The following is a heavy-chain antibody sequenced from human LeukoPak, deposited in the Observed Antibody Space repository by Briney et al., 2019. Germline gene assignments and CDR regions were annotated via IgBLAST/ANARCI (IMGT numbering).Heavy chain of an antibody. CDR1: GFTFSSYG. CDR2: ISGSGGST. J-gene: IGHJ4*02. CDR3: ANTRTWIQLWPPDY. Sequence: GGSLRLSCAASGFTFSSYGMSWVRQAPGKGLEWVSAISGSGGSTYYADSVKGRFTISRDNSKNTLYLQMNSLRVEDTAVYYCANTRTWIQLWPPDYWGQGTLVTVSS. D-gene: IGHD5-18*01. V-gene: IGHV3-23*01.